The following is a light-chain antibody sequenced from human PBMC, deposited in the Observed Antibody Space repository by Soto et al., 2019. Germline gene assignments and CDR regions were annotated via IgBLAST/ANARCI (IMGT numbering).Light chain of an antibody. V-gene: IGKV3-20*01. CDR2: GAS. CDR3: QQYGSSPPMWT. J-gene: IGKJ1*01. Sequence: DIVLTQSPGTLSLSPGERATLSCRASQSVSSSYLAWYQQKPGQAPRLVIYGASNRATGIPDRFSGSGSGTDFTLTISRLEPEDFAVYYCQQYGSSPPMWTFGQGTKVDIK. CDR1: QSVSSSY.